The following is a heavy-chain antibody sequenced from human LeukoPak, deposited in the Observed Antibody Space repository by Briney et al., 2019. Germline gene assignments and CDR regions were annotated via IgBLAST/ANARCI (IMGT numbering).Heavy chain of an antibody. CDR1: GYTFTSYG. V-gene: IGHV1-69*13. Sequence: ASVKVSCKASGYTFTSYGFNWVRQAPGQGLEWMGGIIPIFGTANYAQKFQGRVTITADESTRTAYMELRTLRSEDTAIYYCARGSGETGGYYYVYWGRGTPVTVSS. J-gene: IGHJ4*02. D-gene: IGHD3-22*01. CDR3: ARGSGETGGYYYVY. CDR2: IIPIFGTA.